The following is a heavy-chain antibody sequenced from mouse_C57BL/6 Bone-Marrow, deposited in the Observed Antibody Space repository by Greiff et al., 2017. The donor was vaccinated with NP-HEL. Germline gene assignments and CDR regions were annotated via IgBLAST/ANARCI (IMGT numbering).Heavy chain of an antibody. CDR2: IDPFDSYT. CDR1: GYTFTSYW. J-gene: IGHJ2*01. V-gene: IGHV1-59*01. CDR3: GGIDCCHSLDY. D-gene: IGHD2-4*01. Sequence: QVQLKQPGAELVRPGTSVKLSCKASGYTFTSYWMHWVKQRPGQGLEWIGVIDPFDSYTNYNQKFKGKATLTVDTSSSTAYMQLSSLTSEDAAVDDCGGIDCCHSLDYWGQGTTLTVSS.